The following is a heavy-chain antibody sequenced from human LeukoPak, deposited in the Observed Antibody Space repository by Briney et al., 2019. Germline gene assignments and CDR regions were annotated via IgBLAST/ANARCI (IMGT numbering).Heavy chain of an antibody. D-gene: IGHD1-26*01. V-gene: IGHV4-4*02. J-gene: IGHJ4*02. CDR3: ARYSGMGYSPGTYSNS. CDR1: GVSISSNLW. CDR2: IHHSGSI. Sequence: SGTLSLTCAVSGVSISSNLWWTWVRQPPGKGLEWIAEIHHSGSINYNPSLKSRVTISVDTSRNQFSLKLSSVSAADTTVYYCARYSGMGYSPGTYSNSWGQGTRVTVSS.